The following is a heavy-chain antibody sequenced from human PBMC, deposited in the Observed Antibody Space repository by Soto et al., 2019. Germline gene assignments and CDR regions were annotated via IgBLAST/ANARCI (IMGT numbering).Heavy chain of an antibody. CDR1: GGSISSGGYY. V-gene: IGHV4-31*03. J-gene: IGHJ6*02. Sequence: QVQLQESGPGLVETSQTLSLICTVSGGSISSGGYYWSWIRQHPGKGLEWIEYIYYSGNTFYNPSLQSRVTISVDPSKNQFYLKLSSVTAADTAVYYCARVVVTASYYYYAMDVWGQGTTVTVSS. CDR2: IYYSGNT. D-gene: IGHD2-15*01. CDR3: ARVVVTASYYYYAMDV.